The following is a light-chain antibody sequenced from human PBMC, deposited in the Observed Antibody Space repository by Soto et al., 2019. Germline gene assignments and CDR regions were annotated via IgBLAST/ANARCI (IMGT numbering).Light chain of an antibody. CDR1: QSVTGN. CDR2: GVS. CDR3: QQYNNWPPYT. Sequence: EIVMTQSPATLSVSPGERATLSCRASQSVTGNLAWYHQKPGQAPRLLIYGVSTRATGIPARFSGSGFGTEFTLTISRLHSEDFAVYYCQQYNNWPPYTFGQGTKLEIK. J-gene: IGKJ2*01. V-gene: IGKV3-15*01.